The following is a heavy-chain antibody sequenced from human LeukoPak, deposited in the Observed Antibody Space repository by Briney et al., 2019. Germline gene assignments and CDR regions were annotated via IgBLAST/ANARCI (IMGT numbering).Heavy chain of an antibody. Sequence: SETLSLTCTVSGGSISSYYWSWIRQPPGKGLEWIGYIYYSGSTNYNPSLKSRVTISVDTSKNQFSLKLSSVTAADTAVYYCARHAVVHLPFDYWGQGTLVTVSS. D-gene: IGHD4-23*01. CDR1: GGSISSYY. V-gene: IGHV4-59*08. CDR2: IYYSGST. J-gene: IGHJ4*02. CDR3: ARHAVVHLPFDY.